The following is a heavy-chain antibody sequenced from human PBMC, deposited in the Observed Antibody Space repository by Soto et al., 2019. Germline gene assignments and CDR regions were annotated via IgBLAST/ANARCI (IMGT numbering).Heavy chain of an antibody. D-gene: IGHD3-16*01. CDR2: ISYDGNYI. CDR1: GFAFSSYA. V-gene: IGHV3-30*18. J-gene: IGHJ6*02. Sequence: QVQLVESGGGVVQPGASLRLSCEASGFAFSSYAMHWVRQAPGNGLEWVGVISYDGNYIYYADSVKSRFTISRDNSKSTRYVQVNSLRPEDTAVYYCAKGILSATIGPYAMDVWGQGTTVSVSS. CDR3: AKGILSATIGPYAMDV.